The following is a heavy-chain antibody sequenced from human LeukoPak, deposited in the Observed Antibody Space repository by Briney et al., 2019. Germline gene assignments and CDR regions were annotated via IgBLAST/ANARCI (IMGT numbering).Heavy chain of an antibody. D-gene: IGHD5-12*01. Sequence: PSETLSLTCTVSGGSISSSSYYWGWIRQPPGKGLEWTGSIYYSGSTYYNPSLKSRVTISVDTSKNQFSLKLSSVTAADTAVYYCARHLIGAVATIVYYYYYMDVWGKGTTVTVSS. CDR2: IYYSGST. J-gene: IGHJ6*03. CDR1: GGSISSSSYY. CDR3: ARHLIGAVATIVYYYYYMDV. V-gene: IGHV4-39*01.